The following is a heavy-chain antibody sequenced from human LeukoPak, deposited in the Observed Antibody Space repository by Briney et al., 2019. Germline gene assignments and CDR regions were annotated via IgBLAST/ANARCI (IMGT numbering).Heavy chain of an antibody. CDR2: INPSGGST. D-gene: IGHD3-3*01. J-gene: IGHJ6*02. V-gene: IGHV1-46*01. CDR1: GYTFTSYY. Sequence: GASVKVSCKASGYTFTSYYMHWVRQAPGQGLEWMGIINPSGGSTSYAQKFQGRVTMTRDTSTSTVYMELSGLRSEDTAVYYCARDGRIRFWEWSTYGMDVWGQGTTVTVSS. CDR3: ARDGRIRFWEWSTYGMDV.